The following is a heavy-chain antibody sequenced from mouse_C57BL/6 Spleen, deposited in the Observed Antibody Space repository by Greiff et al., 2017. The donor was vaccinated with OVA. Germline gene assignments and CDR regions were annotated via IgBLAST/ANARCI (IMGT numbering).Heavy chain of an antibody. CDR1: GYTFTSYW. CDR3: ARADDGYYSFAY. D-gene: IGHD2-3*01. V-gene: IGHV1-52*01. J-gene: IGHJ3*01. CDR2: IDPSDSET. Sequence: QVQLQQPGAELVRPGSSVKLSCKASGYTFTSYWMHWVKQRPIQGLEWIGNIDPSDSETHYNQKFKDKATLTVDKSSSTAYMQLSSLTSEDSAVYDCARADDGYYSFAYWGQGTLVTVSA.